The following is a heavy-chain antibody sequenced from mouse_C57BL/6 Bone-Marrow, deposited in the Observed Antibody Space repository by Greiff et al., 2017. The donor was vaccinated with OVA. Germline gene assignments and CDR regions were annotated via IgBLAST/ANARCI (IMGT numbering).Heavy chain of an antibody. D-gene: IGHD1-1*01. CDR3: ANSGGSSYNWYFDV. J-gene: IGHJ1*03. V-gene: IGHV3-8*01. Sequence: EVKLQESGPGLAKPSQTLSLTCSVTGYSTTSAYWTWIRNFPGNKLEYMGYISYSGSTYSNPSLKSRISITRDTSKHQSYLQLKSVTTEDTATDYGANSGGSSYNWYFDVWGTGTTVTVAS. CDR1: GYSTTSAY. CDR2: ISYSGST.